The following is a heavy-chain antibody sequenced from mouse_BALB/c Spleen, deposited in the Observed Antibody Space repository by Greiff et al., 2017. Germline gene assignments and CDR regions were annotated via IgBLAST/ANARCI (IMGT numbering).Heavy chain of an antibody. CDR3: ARHTVGFDY. D-gene: IGHD1-1*01. CDR2: INPSNGRT. CDR1: GYTFTSYW. J-gene: IGHJ2*01. Sequence: QVQLQQPGAELVKPGASVKLSCKASGYTFTSYWMHWVKQRPGQGLEWIGEINPSNGRTNYNEKFKSKATLTVDKSSSTAYMQLSSLTSEDSAVYYCARHTVGFDYWGQGTTLTVSS. V-gene: IGHV1S81*02.